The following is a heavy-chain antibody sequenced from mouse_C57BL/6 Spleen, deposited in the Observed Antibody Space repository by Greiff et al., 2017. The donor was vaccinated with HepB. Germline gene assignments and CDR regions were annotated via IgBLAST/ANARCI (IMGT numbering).Heavy chain of an antibody. J-gene: IGHJ3*01. CDR3: AKTITTVVAPAY. D-gene: IGHD1-1*01. Sequence: EVKLVESGGGLVKPGGSLKLSCAASGFTFSDYGMHWVRQAPEKGLEWVAYISSGSSTIYYADTVKGRFTISRDNAKNTLFLQMTSLRSEGTAMYYCAKTITTVVAPAYWGQGTLVTVSA. CDR1: GFTFSDYG. V-gene: IGHV5-17*01. CDR2: ISSGSSTI.